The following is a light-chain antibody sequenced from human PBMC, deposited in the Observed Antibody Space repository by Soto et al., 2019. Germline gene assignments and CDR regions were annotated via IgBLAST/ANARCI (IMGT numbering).Light chain of an antibody. J-gene: IGLJ2*01. CDR3: AAWDVRLVV. Sequence: QSVLTQPPSASGTPGQRVTISCSGSSSNIGANTVIWYQQLPGAAPKHLIYSDNQRPSGVLDLFAGSKPGTSASLAISRLQSEQEVDYYCAAWDVRLVVFGGGTKVTVL. CDR1: SSNIGANT. CDR2: SDN. V-gene: IGLV1-44*01.